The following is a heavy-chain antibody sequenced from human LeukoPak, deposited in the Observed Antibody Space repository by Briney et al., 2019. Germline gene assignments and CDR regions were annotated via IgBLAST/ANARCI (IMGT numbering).Heavy chain of an antibody. CDR2: INADGSQK. V-gene: IGHV3-7*01. Sequence: PGGSLRLSYAASEFTFSRYWMSWVRQAPGEGLEWVASINADGSQKYYVDSVKGRFTISRDNAQNSLYLHMSSLRVEDTAVFYCAREPTGRSDYWGQGTLVTVSS. CDR3: AREPTGRSDY. CDR1: EFTFSRYW. J-gene: IGHJ4*02.